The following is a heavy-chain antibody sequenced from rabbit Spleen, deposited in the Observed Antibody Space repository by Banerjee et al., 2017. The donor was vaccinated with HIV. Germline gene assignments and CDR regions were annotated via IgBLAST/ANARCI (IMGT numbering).Heavy chain of an antibody. V-gene: IGHV1S40*01. CDR3: ARCPFGGYGYALTL. Sequence: QSLEESGGGLVQPEGSLTLTCTASGFSFNSGYDMCWVRQAPGKGLEWIACIYVGSSGNTYYANWAKGRFTISRSTSLNTVTLQLNSLTVVDTATYFCARCPFGGYGYALTLWGPGTLVTVS. CDR2: IYVGSSGNT. D-gene: IGHD6-1*01. J-gene: IGHJ6*01. CDR1: GFSFNSGYD.